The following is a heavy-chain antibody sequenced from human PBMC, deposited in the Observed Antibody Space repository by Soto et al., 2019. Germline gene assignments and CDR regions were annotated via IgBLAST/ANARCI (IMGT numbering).Heavy chain of an antibody. D-gene: IGHD3-22*01. Sequence: GSLRLSCGASGFAFSNYNMNWVRQAPGKGLEWISYISSSSSPIYYADSVKGRFTISRDNAKNSLYLQMNSLRDEDTAVYYCAREMISSAWPFDYWGQGSLVTVSS. CDR3: AREMISSAWPFDY. CDR1: GFAFSNYN. J-gene: IGHJ4*02. CDR2: ISSSSSPI. V-gene: IGHV3-48*02.